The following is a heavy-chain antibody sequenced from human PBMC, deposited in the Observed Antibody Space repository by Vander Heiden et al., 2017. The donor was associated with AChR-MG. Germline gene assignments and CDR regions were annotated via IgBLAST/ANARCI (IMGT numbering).Heavy chain of an antibody. Sequence: QVQLVQSGAEVKKPGSSVKVSCQASGGTFSSYAISWVRQAPGQGPEWMGGIIPIFGTANYAQKFQGRVTITADESTSTAYMELSSLRSEDTAVYYCARPLTVTTSTTDYYYYYMDVWGKGTTVTVSS. CDR1: GGTFSSYA. CDR3: ARPLTVTTSTTDYYYYYMDV. V-gene: IGHV1-69*01. J-gene: IGHJ6*03. CDR2: IIPIFGTA. D-gene: IGHD4-17*01.